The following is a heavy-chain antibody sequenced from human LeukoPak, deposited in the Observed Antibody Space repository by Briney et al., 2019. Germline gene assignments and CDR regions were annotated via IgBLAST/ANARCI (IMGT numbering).Heavy chain of an antibody. V-gene: IGHV3-73*01. Sequence: GGSLRLSCAASGFTFSGSAMHWVRQASGKGLEWVGRIRSKANSYATAYAASVKGRFTISRDDSKNTAYLQMNSLKTEETAVYYCTRHVYDILTGYYYFDYWGQGTLVTVSS. CDR2: IRSKANSYAT. J-gene: IGHJ4*02. CDR3: TRHVYDILTGYYYFDY. CDR1: GFTFSGSA. D-gene: IGHD3-9*01.